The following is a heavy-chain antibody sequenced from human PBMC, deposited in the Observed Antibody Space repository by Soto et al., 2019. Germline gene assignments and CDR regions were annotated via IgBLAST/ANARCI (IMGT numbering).Heavy chain of an antibody. CDR2: MNPNSGNT. J-gene: IGHJ5*02. V-gene: IGHV1-8*01. CDR3: ARERSAAGPGWFDP. CDR1: GYTFTSYD. Sequence: ASVKVSCKASGYTFTSYDINWVRQATGQGLEWMGWMNPNSGNTGYAQKFQGRVTMTRNTSISTAYMELSSLRSEDTAVYYCARERSAAGPGWFDPWGQGTLVTVSS. D-gene: IGHD6-13*01.